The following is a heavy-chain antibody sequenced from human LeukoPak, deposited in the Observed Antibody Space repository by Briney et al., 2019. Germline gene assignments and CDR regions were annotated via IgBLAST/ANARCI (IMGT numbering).Heavy chain of an antibody. Sequence: GESLKISCKGSGYSFTSYGIGWVRQMPGKGLEWMGIIYPGDSDTRYSPSFQGQVTISADKSISTAYLQWSSLKASDTAMYYCARRARYCSGGSCYYYYGMDVWGQGTTVTVSS. V-gene: IGHV5-51*01. CDR2: IYPGDSDT. CDR1: GYSFTSYG. J-gene: IGHJ6*02. D-gene: IGHD2-15*01. CDR3: ARRARYCSGGSCYYYYGMDV.